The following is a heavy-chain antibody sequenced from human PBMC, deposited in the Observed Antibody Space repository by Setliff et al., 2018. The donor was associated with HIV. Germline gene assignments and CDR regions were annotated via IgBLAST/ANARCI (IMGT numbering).Heavy chain of an antibody. J-gene: IGHJ4*02. V-gene: IGHV3-30*12. D-gene: IGHD1-1*01. Sequence: PGGSLRLSCAASGFRFVGFGMHWVRQAPGKGLEWVGLISYNGNYQYYSDSVKGRFSISRDNSNNTLYLQINNLRVEDTGIYFCAKFRNRDLDYWGQGTPVTVSS. CDR2: ISYNGNYQ. CDR3: AKFRNRDLDY. CDR1: GFRFVGFG.